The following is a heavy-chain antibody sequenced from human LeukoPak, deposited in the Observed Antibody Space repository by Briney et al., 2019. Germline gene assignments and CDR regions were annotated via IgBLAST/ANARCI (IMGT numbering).Heavy chain of an antibody. D-gene: IGHD6-19*01. CDR2: IGDRGRDT. CDR1: GFTFNIYV. V-gene: IGHV3-23*01. Sequence: GGSLRLSCAASGFTFNIYVMTWVRQAPGKGLEWVSAIGDRGRDTYCADPVKGRFTISRDNSKYTLYLQMNSLRAEDTAVYYCAKVGPPYSSGWSIEFDYWGRGTLVTVSS. CDR3: AKVGPPYSSGWSIEFDY. J-gene: IGHJ4*02.